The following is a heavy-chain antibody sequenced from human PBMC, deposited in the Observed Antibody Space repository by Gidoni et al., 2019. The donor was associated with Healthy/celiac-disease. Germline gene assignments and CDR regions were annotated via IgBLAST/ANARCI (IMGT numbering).Heavy chain of an antibody. Sequence: QVQLVQSGAEVKKPGASVKVSCKASGYTFTGYYMHWVRQAPGQGLGGMGCINPNSGGTNYAQKFQGRVTMTRDTSISTAYMELSRLRSDYTAVYYCARVAPYYDSSGYYYFDYWGQGTLVTVSS. D-gene: IGHD3-22*01. J-gene: IGHJ4*02. V-gene: IGHV1-2*02. CDR1: GYTFTGYY. CDR3: ARVAPYYDSSGYYYFDY. CDR2: INPNSGGT.